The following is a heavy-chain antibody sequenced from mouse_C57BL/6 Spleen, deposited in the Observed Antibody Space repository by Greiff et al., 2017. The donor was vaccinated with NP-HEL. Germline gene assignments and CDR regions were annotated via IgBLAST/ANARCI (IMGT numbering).Heavy chain of an antibody. Sequence: EVKLVESGGGLVKPGGSLKLSCAASGFTFSDYGMHWVRQAPEKGLEWVAYISSGSSTIYYADTVKGRFTISRDNAKNTLFLQMTSLRSEDTAMYYCATEYYGSRGYFDVWGTGTTVTVSS. CDR2: ISSGSSTI. CDR1: GFTFSDYG. V-gene: IGHV5-17*01. D-gene: IGHD1-1*01. CDR3: ATEYYGSRGYFDV. J-gene: IGHJ1*03.